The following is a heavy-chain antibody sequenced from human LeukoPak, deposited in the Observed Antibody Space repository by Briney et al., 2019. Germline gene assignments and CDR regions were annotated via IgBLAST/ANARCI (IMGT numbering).Heavy chain of an antibody. J-gene: IGHJ1*01. CDR3: ARGTMYYYDSSGSVGYFQH. CDR1: GYTFTGYY. CDR2: INPNSGGT. V-gene: IGHV1-2*02. Sequence: ASVKVSCKASGYTFTGYYMHWVRQAPGQGLEWMGWINPNSGGTNYAQKFQGRVTMTRDTSISTAYMELSRLRSDDTAVYYCARGTMYYYDSSGSVGYFQHWGQGTLVTVSS. D-gene: IGHD3-22*01.